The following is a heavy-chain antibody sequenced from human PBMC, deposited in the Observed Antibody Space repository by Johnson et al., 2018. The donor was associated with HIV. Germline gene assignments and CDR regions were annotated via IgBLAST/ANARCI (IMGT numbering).Heavy chain of an antibody. CDR1: GFIFSNYW. Sequence: VQLVESGGGLVQPGGSLRLSCAASGFIFSNYWMTWVRQAPGKGLEWVANINQDGSRKHYAGSVEGRFTISRDNGRDSLYLQMGSLTAEDTAVYYCARDPTSHWYGSESYYGYAFDVWGQGTMVTVSS. CDR2: INQDGSRK. CDR3: ARDPTSHWYGSESYYGYAFDV. J-gene: IGHJ3*01. V-gene: IGHV3-7*01. D-gene: IGHD3-10*01.